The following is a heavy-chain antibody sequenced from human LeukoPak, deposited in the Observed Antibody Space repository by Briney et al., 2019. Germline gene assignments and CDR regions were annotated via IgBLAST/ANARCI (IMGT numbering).Heavy chain of an antibody. CDR2: IYYTGST. Sequence: SETLSLTCTVSGGCMSSYYWSWIRQPPGKGLEWVGFIYYTGSTNYNPSLKSRVTVSLDTSKNQFSLKLSSVTAADTAVYYCASGRYSYANEFWGQGTLVTVSS. CDR1: GGCMSSYY. V-gene: IGHV4-59*01. CDR3: ASGRYSYANEF. J-gene: IGHJ4*02. D-gene: IGHD5-18*01.